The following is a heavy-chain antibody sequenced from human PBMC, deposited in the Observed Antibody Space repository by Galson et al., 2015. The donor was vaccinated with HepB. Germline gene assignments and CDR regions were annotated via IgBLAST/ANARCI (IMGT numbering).Heavy chain of an antibody. V-gene: IGHV1-69*02. D-gene: IGHD6-13*01. J-gene: IGHJ5*02. CDR1: GGTFSSYT. CDR2: IIPILGIA. Sequence: SVKVSCKASGGTFSSYTISWVRQAPGQGLEWMGRIIPILGIANYAQKFQGRVTITADKSTSTAYMELSSLRSEDTAVYYCARGMGIAAAGLKHWFDPWGQGTLVTVSS. CDR3: ARGMGIAAAGLKHWFDP.